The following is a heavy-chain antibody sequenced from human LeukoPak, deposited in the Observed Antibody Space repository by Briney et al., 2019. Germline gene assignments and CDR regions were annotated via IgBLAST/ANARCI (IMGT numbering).Heavy chain of an antibody. CDR2: MNPNSGNT. CDR1: GYTFTSYD. J-gene: IGHJ4*02. V-gene: IGHV1-8*01. Sequence: ASVKVSCKASGYTFTSYDINWVRQATGQGLEWMGWMNPNSGNTGYARKFQGRVTMTRNTSISTAYMELSSLRSEDTAVYYCARGGGRLDPLDYWGQGTLVTVSS. D-gene: IGHD6-19*01. CDR3: ARGGGRLDPLDY.